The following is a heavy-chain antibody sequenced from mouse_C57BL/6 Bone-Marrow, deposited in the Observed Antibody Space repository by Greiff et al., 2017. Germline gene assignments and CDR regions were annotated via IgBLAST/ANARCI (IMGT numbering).Heavy chain of an antibody. CDR2: IDPSDSYT. CDR1: GYTFTSYW. CDR3: ARPDDYYAMDY. V-gene: IGHV1-50*01. J-gene: IGHJ4*01. Sequence: VKLQQPGAELVKPGASVKLSCKASGYTFTSYWMQWVKQRPGQGLEWIGEIDPSDSYTNYNQKFKGKATLTVDTSSSTAYMQLSSLTSEDSAVYYCARPDDYYAMDYWGQGTSVTVSS.